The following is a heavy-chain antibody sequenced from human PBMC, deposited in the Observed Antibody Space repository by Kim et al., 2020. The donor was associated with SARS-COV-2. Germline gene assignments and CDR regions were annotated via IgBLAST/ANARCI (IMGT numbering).Heavy chain of an antibody. Sequence: KSRVTISVDTSKNQFSLKLSSVSAADTYVYYCARVLRGFGELFPRYYFDYWGQGTLVTVSS. J-gene: IGHJ4*02. CDR3: ARVLRGFGELFPRYYFDY. V-gene: IGHV4-59*01. D-gene: IGHD3-10*01.